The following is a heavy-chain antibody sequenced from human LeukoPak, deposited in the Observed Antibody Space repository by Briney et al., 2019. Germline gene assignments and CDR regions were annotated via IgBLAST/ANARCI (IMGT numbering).Heavy chain of an antibody. D-gene: IGHD5-18*01. Sequence: GGSLRLSCAASGFTFSSYWMSWVRQAPGKGLEWVSAISGSGGSTDYADSVKGRFTISRDNSKDTVHLQMNSLRAEDTAVYYCAKGDSVYRYGDTYYFDSWGQGTLVTVSS. CDR3: AKGDSVYRYGDTYYFDS. V-gene: IGHV3-23*01. CDR1: GFTFSSYW. J-gene: IGHJ4*02. CDR2: ISGSGGST.